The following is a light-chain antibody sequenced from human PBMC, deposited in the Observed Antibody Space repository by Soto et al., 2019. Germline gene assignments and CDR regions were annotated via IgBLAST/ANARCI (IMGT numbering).Light chain of an antibody. Sequence: EIVMTQSPATLSVSPGERATLSCRASQSIGSTLAWYQQKPSQTPRLLIYDASTRATGIPARFSGIGSGTEFTLIISSLQSEDFAVYYCQHYDNYLTFGPGTKVDIK. CDR3: QHYDNYLT. CDR2: DAS. V-gene: IGKV3-15*01. J-gene: IGKJ3*01. CDR1: QSIGST.